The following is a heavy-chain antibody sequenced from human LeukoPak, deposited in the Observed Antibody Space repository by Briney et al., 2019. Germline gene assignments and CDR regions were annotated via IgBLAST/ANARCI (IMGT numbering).Heavy chain of an antibody. CDR1: GYTFTSYG. D-gene: IGHD4-17*01. V-gene: IGHV1-18*01. CDR2: ISAYNGNT. Sequence: ASVKVSCKASGYTFTSYGISWVRQAPGQGLEWMGWISAYNGNTNYAQKLQGRVTMTTDTSTSTAYMELSSLRSEDTAVYYCARDYGDPGYYYGMDVWGQGTTVTVSS. CDR3: ARDYGDPGYYYGMDV. J-gene: IGHJ6*02.